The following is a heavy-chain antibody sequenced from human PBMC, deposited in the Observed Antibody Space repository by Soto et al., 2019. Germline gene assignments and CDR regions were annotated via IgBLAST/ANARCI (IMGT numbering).Heavy chain of an antibody. Sequence: ASVKVSCKVSGYTLTELSMHWVRQAPGEGLEWMGGFDPEDGETIYAQKFQGRVTMTEDTSTDTAYMELSSLRSEDTAVYYCATFYSGSYYSDAFDIWGQGTMVTVSS. CDR1: GYTLTELS. CDR3: ATFYSGSYYSDAFDI. V-gene: IGHV1-24*01. J-gene: IGHJ3*02. D-gene: IGHD1-26*01. CDR2: FDPEDGET.